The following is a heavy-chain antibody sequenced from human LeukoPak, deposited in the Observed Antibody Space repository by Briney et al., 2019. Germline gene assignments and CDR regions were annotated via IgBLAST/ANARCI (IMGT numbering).Heavy chain of an antibody. CDR2: INPSGGST. V-gene: IGHV1-46*01. J-gene: IGHJ5*02. CDR1: GYTFTSYY. CDR3: ARGAHIAVAGTNLDNWFDP. Sequence: GASVKVSCKAPGYTFTSYYMHWVRQAPGQGLECMGIINPSGGSTSYAQKFQGRVTMTRDMSTSTVYMELSSLRSEDTAVYYCARGAHIAVAGTNLDNWFDPWGQGTLVTVSS. D-gene: IGHD6-19*01.